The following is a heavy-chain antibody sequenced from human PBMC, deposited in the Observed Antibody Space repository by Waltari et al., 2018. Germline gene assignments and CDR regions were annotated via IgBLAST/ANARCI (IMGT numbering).Heavy chain of an antibody. CDR3: TRWADGVDDYFDY. V-gene: IGHV3-49*03. CDR2: IRIRAHGGKP. D-gene: IGHD3-16*01. Sequence: EVQLVESGGGLVEPGRSLRLSCTGSGFTFGGYGVSWFRQAPGKGVEWLGFIRIRAHGGKPHYAASVKGRFTLSRDDSNSIAYLQVNTLKTEDTALYYCTRWADGVDDYFDYWGQGTLVTVSS. CDR1: GFTFGGYG. J-gene: IGHJ4*02.